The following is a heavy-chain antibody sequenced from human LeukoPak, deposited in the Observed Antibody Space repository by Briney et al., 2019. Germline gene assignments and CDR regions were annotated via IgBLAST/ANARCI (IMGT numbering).Heavy chain of an antibody. CDR2: ISSSSSTI. D-gene: IGHD5-12*01. CDR3: ARWLARNYYYYMDV. Sequence: SGGSLRLSCAASGFTFSSYSMNWVRQAPGKGLEWVSYISSSSSTICYADSVKGRFTISRDNAKNSLYLQMNSLRAEDTAVYYCARWLARNYYYYMDVWGKGTTVTVSS. J-gene: IGHJ6*03. CDR1: GFTFSSYS. V-gene: IGHV3-48*04.